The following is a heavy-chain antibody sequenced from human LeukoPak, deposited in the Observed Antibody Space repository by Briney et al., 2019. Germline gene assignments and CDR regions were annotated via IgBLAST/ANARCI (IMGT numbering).Heavy chain of an antibody. CDR3: AREGGGGGTYYYDSSGYYYAY. CDR1: GYTFTTYD. V-gene: IGHV1-8*01. J-gene: IGHJ4*02. D-gene: IGHD3-22*01. Sequence: ASVKVSCKASGYTFTTYDITWVRQATGQGLEWMGWMNPNSGNTGYAQKFQGRVTVTRDTSTSTVYMELSSLRSEDTAVYYCAREGGGGGTYYYDSSGYYYAYWGQGTLVTVSS. CDR2: MNPNSGNT.